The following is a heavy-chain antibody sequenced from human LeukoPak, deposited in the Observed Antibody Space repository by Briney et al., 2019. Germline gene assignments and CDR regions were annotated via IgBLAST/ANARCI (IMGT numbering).Heavy chain of an antibody. CDR3: ATDSPETAAFDY. J-gene: IGHJ4*02. V-gene: IGHV3-48*04. CDR1: GFSFSTYS. Sequence: GGSLRLSCAASGFSFSTYSMNWVRQAPGKGLEWVSYIVGSSSTIYYADSVKGRFTISRDNAKNSLYLQMDSLRAEDTAVYYCATDSPETAAFDYWGQGALVTVSS. D-gene: IGHD1-1*01. CDR2: IVGSSSTI.